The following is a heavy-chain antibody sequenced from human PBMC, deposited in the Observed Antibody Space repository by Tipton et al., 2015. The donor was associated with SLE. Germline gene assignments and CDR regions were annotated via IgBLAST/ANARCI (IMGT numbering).Heavy chain of an antibody. CDR1: GGSISSHY. D-gene: IGHD3-22*01. J-gene: IGHJ4*02. Sequence: TLSLTCTVSGGSISSHYWSCIREPPGKGLEWIGYIYYSGSTNYNPSLKSRVTISVDTSKNQFSLKLSSVTAADTAVYYRARTYYYDSSGYYPGFDYWGQGTLVTVSS. CDR3: ARTYYYDSSGYYPGFDY. V-gene: IGHV4-59*11. CDR2: IYYSGST.